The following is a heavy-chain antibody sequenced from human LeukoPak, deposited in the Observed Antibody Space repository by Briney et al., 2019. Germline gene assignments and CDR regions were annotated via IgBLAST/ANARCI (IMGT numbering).Heavy chain of an antibody. CDR3: ARGRRVGATDFDY. Sequence: SETLSLTCAVYGGSFSGYYWSWIRQPPGKGLEWIGEINHSGSTNYNPSLKSRVTISVDTSKNQFSLKLSSVTAADTAVYYCARGRRVGATDFDYWGQGTLVTVSS. D-gene: IGHD1-26*01. J-gene: IGHJ4*02. V-gene: IGHV4-34*01. CDR2: INHSGST. CDR1: GGSFSGYY.